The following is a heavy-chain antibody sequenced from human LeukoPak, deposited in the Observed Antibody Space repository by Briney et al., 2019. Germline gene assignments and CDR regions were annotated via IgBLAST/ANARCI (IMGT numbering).Heavy chain of an antibody. CDR1: GFIFSDYA. CDR2: IISDGSTT. D-gene: IGHD6-19*01. V-gene: IGHV3-74*01. CDR3: AKGHRIGSGWYNIFDY. J-gene: IGHJ4*02. Sequence: GGSLRLSCAASGFIFSDYAMHWVRQAPGKGLVWVSRIISDGSTTYYADSVKGRFTISRDNSKNTLYLQMNSLRAEDTAVYYCAKGHRIGSGWYNIFDYWGQGTLVTVSS.